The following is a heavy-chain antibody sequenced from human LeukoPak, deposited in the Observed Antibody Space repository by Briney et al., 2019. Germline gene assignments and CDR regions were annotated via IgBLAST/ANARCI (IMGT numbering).Heavy chain of an antibody. V-gene: IGHV3-43*01. CDR2: ISWDGGIT. J-gene: IGHJ4*02. Sequence: GGSLRLSCAASGFTFDDYTMHWVRQAPGKGLEWVSLISWDGGITYYADSVKGRFTISRDNSKNSLYLQMNSLRTEDTALYNCAKGTVVVPGPLDYWGQGTLVTVSS. CDR3: AKGTVVVPGPLDY. CDR1: GFTFDDYT. D-gene: IGHD3-22*01.